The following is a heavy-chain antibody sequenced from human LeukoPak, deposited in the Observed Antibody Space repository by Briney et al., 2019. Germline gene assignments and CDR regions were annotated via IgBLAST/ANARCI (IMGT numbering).Heavy chain of an antibody. CDR3: AREACSGGSCYPKYEH. Sequence: ASVTVSCKASGYTFTSYGISWVRQAPGQGLEWMGWISAYNGNTNYAQKLQGRVTMTTDTSTSTAYMELRSLRSEDTAVYYCAREACSGGSCYPKYEHWGQGTLVTVSS. D-gene: IGHD2-15*01. J-gene: IGHJ1*01. V-gene: IGHV1-18*01. CDR1: GYTFTSYG. CDR2: ISAYNGNT.